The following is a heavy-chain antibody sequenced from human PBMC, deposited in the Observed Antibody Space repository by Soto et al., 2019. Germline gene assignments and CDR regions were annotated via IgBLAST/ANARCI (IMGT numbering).Heavy chain of an antibody. Sequence: SETLSLTCTVSGGSISRYYWSWIRQPPGKGLEWIGYIYYSGSTNYNPSLKSRVTISVDTSKNQFSLKLSSVTAADTAVYYCARDRYLFDPWGQGTLVTVSS. V-gene: IGHV4-59*01. J-gene: IGHJ5*02. CDR1: GGSISRYY. D-gene: IGHD1-20*01. CDR3: ARDRYLFDP. CDR2: IYYSGST.